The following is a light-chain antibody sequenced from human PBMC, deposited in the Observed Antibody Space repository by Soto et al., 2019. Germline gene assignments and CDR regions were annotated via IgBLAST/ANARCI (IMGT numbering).Light chain of an antibody. J-gene: IGKJ1*01. CDR1: QSVTTI. CDR3: QQYLQWPPT. CDR2: GAS. V-gene: IGKV3-15*01. Sequence: EIVMTQSPATLSVSPGERATLSCRASQSVTTILAWYQQKPGQAPRLLIYGASTRAAGVPARFSGSGSGTECTLTISSLQSEDFLVYYCQQYLQWPPTFGQGTKVEIK.